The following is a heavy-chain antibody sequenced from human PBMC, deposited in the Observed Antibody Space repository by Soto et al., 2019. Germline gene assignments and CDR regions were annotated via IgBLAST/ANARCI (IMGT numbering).Heavy chain of an antibody. CDR2: IYDNGTT. Sequence: EVQLVESGGGLIQPGGSLRLPCAASGLTVSNAYMAWVRQAPGMGLEWVSVIYDNGTTYYADSVKGRFTISRDTSTNTLSLQMDSLRAEDTAVYYCVRPLPSGRNYGLDVWGQGTTVTVSS. CDR3: VRPLPSGRNYGLDV. CDR1: GLTVSNAY. J-gene: IGHJ6*02. D-gene: IGHD3-10*01. V-gene: IGHV3-53*01.